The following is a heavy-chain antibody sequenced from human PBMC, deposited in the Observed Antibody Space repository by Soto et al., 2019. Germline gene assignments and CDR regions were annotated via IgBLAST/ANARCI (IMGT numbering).Heavy chain of an antibody. V-gene: IGHV3-23*01. J-gene: IGHJ4*02. CDR3: AKDLSLHLGYCSGGSCYSDY. CDR2: ISGSGGST. Sequence: GGSLRLSCAASGFTFSSYAMSWVRQAPGKGLEWVSAISGSGGSTYYADSVKGRFTISRDNSKNTLYLQMNSLRAEDTAVYYCAKDLSLHLGYCSGGSCYSDYWGRGTLVTVSS. D-gene: IGHD2-15*01. CDR1: GFTFSSYA.